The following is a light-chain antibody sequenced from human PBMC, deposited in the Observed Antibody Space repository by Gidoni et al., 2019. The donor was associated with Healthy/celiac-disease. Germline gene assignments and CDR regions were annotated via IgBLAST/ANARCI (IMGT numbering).Light chain of an antibody. CDR1: SSDVGGYNY. CDR2: EVS. CDR3: SSYTSSSTLYV. V-gene: IGLV2-14*01. J-gene: IGLJ1*01. Sequence: QSALTQPASVSGSPGQSITISCTGTSSDVGGYNYVSWYQPHPGTAPKLMIYEVSNRPSGVSNRVSGSKSGNTASLTISGLQAEDEADYYCSSYTSSSTLYVFGTGTKVTVL.